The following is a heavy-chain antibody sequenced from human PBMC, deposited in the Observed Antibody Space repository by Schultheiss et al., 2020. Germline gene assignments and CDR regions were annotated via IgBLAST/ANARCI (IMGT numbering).Heavy chain of an antibody. CDR1: GGTFSSYA. D-gene: IGHD3-10*01. J-gene: IGHJ6*03. V-gene: IGHV1-69*06. CDR3: ARGGGIWFGELFHYYYYMDV. Sequence: SVKVSCKASGGTFSSYAISWVRQAPGQGLEWMGGIIPIFGTANYAQKFQGRVTITADKSTSTAYMELSSLRSEDTAVYYCARGGGIWFGELFHYYYYMDVWGKVTTVTVSS. CDR2: IIPIFGTA.